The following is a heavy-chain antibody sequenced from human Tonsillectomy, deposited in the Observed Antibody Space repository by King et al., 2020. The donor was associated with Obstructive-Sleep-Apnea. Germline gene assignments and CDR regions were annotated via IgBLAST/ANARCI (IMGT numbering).Heavy chain of an antibody. V-gene: IGHV4-39*07. D-gene: IGHD2-2*01. Sequence: QLQESGPGLVKPSETLSLTCTVSGGSISSSSYYWGWIRQPPGKGLEWIGTIYYSGNTYYNPSLQSRVAISVETSKNQFSLKLSSVTAADTAVYYCARDWRVPSSKGDYWGQGTLVTVSS. CDR1: GGSISSSSYY. J-gene: IGHJ4*02. CDR2: IYYSGNT. CDR3: ARDWRVPSSKGDY.